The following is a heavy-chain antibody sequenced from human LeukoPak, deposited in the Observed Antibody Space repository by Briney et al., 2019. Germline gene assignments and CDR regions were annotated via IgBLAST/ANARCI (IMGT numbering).Heavy chain of an antibody. Sequence: PSETLSLTCAVSGYFISTISSSYYWGWIRQPPGKGLEWIGSIHHGGNSYYNPSLKGRLTISVDTSKNQFSLKLSSLTAADTATYYCARQTFVSGSLFYTYWGQGTLVTVSS. J-gene: IGHJ4*02. D-gene: IGHD3-10*01. V-gene: IGHV4-38-2*01. CDR2: IHHGGNS. CDR3: ARQTFVSGSLFYTY. CDR1: GYFISTISSSYY.